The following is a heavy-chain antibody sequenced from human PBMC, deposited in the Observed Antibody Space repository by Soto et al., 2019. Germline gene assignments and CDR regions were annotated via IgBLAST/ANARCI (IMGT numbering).Heavy chain of an antibody. CDR3: ARGTYYYDSSGYHGWFDP. J-gene: IGHJ5*02. Sequence: QVQLQESGPGLVKPSETLSLTCTVSGGSISSYYWSWIRQPAGKGLEWIGRIYTSGSTNYNPSLKSRVTMSVDTSKNQFSLKLSSVTAADTAVYYCARGTYYYDSSGYHGWFDPWGQGTLVTVSS. V-gene: IGHV4-4*07. D-gene: IGHD3-22*01. CDR2: IYTSGST. CDR1: GGSISSYY.